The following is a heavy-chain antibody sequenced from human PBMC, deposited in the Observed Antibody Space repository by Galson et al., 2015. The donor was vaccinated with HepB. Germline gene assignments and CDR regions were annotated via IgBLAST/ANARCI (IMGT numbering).Heavy chain of an antibody. J-gene: IGHJ5*02. CDR2: TSNDVTFK. CDR3: VKGCEVGCKTIVLDP. CDR1: GFPFSNNG. D-gene: IGHD3-22*01. V-gene: IGHV3-30*18. Sequence: SLRLSCAASGFPFSNNGMHWVRQAPGKGLEWVAVTSNDVTFKKYADSVKGRFTISRDNSKNTLYLQLNSLRPDDTAVYYCVKGCEVGCKTIVLDPWGQGTLVTVSS.